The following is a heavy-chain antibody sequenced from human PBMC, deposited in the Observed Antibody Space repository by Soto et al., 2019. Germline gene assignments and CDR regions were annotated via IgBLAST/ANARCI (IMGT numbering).Heavy chain of an antibody. CDR3: TRWDGRCSGGSCFIDS. J-gene: IGHJ4*02. CDR2: INEDGTKR. CDR1: GFSLTQYW. D-gene: IGHD2-15*01. Sequence: PGGSLRLSCIASGFSLTQYWMSWVRQTPRKGLEWVAKINEDGTKRDYMESVEGRFTISRDNAKNSVSLQMNSLRADDTAVYFCTRWDGRCSGGSCFIDSWGQGTLVTVSS. V-gene: IGHV3-7*01.